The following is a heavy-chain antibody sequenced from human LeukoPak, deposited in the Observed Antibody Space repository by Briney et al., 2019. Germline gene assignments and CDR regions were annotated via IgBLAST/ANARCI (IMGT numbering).Heavy chain of an antibody. CDR2: ISGSGTI. J-gene: IGHJ4*02. D-gene: IGHD1-26*01. Sequence: PSETLSLTCTVSGGSIHSYWSWIRQPAGKGLEWIGRISGSGTITYNPALQSRVTISIDTSKNLFSLRLNSMTAADTAVYYCAKSGGYGLIDKWGQGTLVTVSS. CDR1: GGSIHSY. CDR3: AKSGGYGLIDK. V-gene: IGHV4-4*07.